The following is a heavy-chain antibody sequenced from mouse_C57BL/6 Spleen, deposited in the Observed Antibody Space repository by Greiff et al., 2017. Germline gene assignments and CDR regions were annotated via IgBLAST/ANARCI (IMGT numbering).Heavy chain of an antibody. J-gene: IGHJ2*01. CDR3: ARRGYGSSFYFDY. CDR1: GYTFTSYW. Sequence: QVQLQQPGAELVEPGASVKMSCKASGYTFTSYWITWVKQRPRQGLEWIGDIYPGSGSTNYNEKFKSKATLTVDTSSSTAYMQLSSLTSEDSAVYYCARRGYGSSFYFDYWGQGTTLTVSS. CDR2: IYPGSGST. V-gene: IGHV1-55*01. D-gene: IGHD1-1*01.